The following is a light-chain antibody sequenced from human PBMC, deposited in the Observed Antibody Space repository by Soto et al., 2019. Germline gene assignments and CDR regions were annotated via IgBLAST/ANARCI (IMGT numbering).Light chain of an antibody. CDR2: DAF. V-gene: IGKV3-11*01. CDR1: QSVSSY. J-gene: IGKJ3*01. Sequence: IVLTQSPATRSLSPGERATLSCRASQSVSSYLAWYQQKPGQAPRLLIYDAFNRAAGIPARFSGSGSGTDFILTISSLEPEDFAVYYCQQRSNPFTFGPGTKVDIK. CDR3: QQRSNPFT.